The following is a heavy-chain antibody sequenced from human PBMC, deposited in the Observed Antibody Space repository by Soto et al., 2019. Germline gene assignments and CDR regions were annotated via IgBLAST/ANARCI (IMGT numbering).Heavy chain of an antibody. CDR3: ARVLRHDMDGSYFPLDY. J-gene: IGHJ4*02. CDR2: INAGNGNT. V-gene: IGHV1-3*01. Sequence: QVQLVQSGAEVKKPGASVKVSCKASGYTFTSYAMHWVRQAPGQRLEWMGWINAGNGNTKYSQKFQGRVTLTRDTSASIAYMGLSSLRSEDTAVYYCARVLRHDMDGSYFPLDYWGQGTLVTFSS. CDR1: GYTFTSYA. D-gene: IGHD1-26*01.